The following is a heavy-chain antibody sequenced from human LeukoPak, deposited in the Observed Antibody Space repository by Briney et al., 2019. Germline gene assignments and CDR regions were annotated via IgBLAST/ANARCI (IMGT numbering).Heavy chain of an antibody. CDR2: ISSSSSYI. D-gene: IGHD3-9*01. CDR3: ARDYDTLTGPHWYFDL. Sequence: NPGGSLRLSCAASGFIFSSYTMNWVRQAPGKGLEWVSSISSSSSYIYYADSVKGRFTISRDNAKNPLYLQMNSLRAEDTAVYYCARDYDTLTGPHWYFDLWGRGTLVTVSS. CDR1: GFIFSSYT. V-gene: IGHV3-21*01. J-gene: IGHJ2*01.